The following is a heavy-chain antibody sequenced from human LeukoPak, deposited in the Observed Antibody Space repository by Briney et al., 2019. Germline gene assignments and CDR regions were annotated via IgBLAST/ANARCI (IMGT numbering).Heavy chain of an antibody. CDR3: ARSSYSSSSSV. V-gene: IGHV3-21*04. CDR2: ISSSNSYI. J-gene: IGHJ3*01. D-gene: IGHD6-6*01. CDR1: GFTFSTYI. Sequence: GGSLRLSCAASGFTFSTYIMTWVWVRQAPGEGLEWVSSISSSNSYIYYADSVMGRFTISRDNAKNSLYLQINSLRAEDTAVYYCARSSYSSSSSVWGQGTMVTVSS.